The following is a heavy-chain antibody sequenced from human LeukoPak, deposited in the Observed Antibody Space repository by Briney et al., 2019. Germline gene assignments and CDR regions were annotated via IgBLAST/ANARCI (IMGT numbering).Heavy chain of an antibody. CDR2: ISSSSSYI. CDR3: ARGVGATTDYYYYMDV. D-gene: IGHD1-26*01. J-gene: IGHJ6*03. CDR1: GFTFSSYR. Sequence: GGSLRLSCAASGFTFSSYRMNWVRQAPGKGLEWVSSISSSSSYIYYADSVKGRFTISRDNAKNSLYLQMNSLRAEDTAVYYCARGVGATTDYYYYMDVWGKGTTVTVSS. V-gene: IGHV3-21*01.